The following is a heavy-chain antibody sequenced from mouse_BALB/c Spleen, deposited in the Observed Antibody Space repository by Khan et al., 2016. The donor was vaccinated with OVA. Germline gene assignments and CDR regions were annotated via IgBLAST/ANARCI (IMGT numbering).Heavy chain of an antibody. CDR2: MSSGSSTI. CDR1: GFTFSSFG. Sequence: EVELVESGGGLVQPGGSRKLSCAASGFTFSSFGMHWVRQAPKKGLEWVAYMSSGSSTIYYVDTVKGRFTISRDNPKNTLFLQMTSRRSEDTARYYCARSGGNFHWYFDVWGAGTSVTVSS. J-gene: IGHJ1*01. CDR3: ARSGGNFHWYFDV. D-gene: IGHD2-1*01. V-gene: IGHV5-17*02.